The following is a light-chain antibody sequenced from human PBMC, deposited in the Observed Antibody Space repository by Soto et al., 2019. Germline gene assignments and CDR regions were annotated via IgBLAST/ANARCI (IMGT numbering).Light chain of an antibody. J-gene: IGKJ4*01. CDR1: QSVSSN. CDR2: DAS. Sequence: EIVMTQSPATLSVSPGERATLSCRASQSVSSNLAWYQQKPGQAPRLLIYDASTRATGIPARFSGSGSGTEFTLTISSLQSEDFAVYFCQQRDNWLTFGGGTKVEIK. CDR3: QQRDNWLT. V-gene: IGKV3-15*01.